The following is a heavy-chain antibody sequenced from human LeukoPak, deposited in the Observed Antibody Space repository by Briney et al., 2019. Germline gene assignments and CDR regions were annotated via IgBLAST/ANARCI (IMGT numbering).Heavy chain of an antibody. CDR3: ARVGVTTRWGFDY. J-gene: IGHJ4*02. D-gene: IGHD3-16*01. Sequence: GGSLRLSCAASGFAFSTYGMHWVRQAPGKGLEWVANIQQEGTEKNYVDSVKGRFTISRGNSKKSLYLQMNGLRAEDTAIYYCARVGVTTRWGFDYWGQGTLVTVSS. CDR2: IQQEGTEK. V-gene: IGHV3-7*01. CDR1: GFAFSTYG.